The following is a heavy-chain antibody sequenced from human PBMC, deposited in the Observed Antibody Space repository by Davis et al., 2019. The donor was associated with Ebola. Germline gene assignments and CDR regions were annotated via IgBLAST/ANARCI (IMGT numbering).Heavy chain of an antibody. V-gene: IGHV3-11*01. J-gene: IGHJ5*02. CDR1: GFTFSDYY. CDR2: ISSTASAF. CDR3: ARVRGRGSRNNWFDP. D-gene: IGHD3-10*01. Sequence: GESLKISCAASGFTFSDYYMSWIRQAPGKGLEWVSYISSTASAFYYTDSVKGRFTISRDNTNNSLYLQMNSLRVEDTAVYYCARVRGRGSRNNWFDPWGQGTLVTVSS.